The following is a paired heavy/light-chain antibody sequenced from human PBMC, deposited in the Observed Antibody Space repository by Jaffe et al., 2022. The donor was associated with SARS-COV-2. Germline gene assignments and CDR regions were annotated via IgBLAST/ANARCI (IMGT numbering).Light chain of an antibody. CDR3: GTWDSSLSAGV. CDR2: ENT. CDR1: SSNIGNNY. V-gene: IGLV1-51*02. Sequence: QSVLTQPPSVSAAPGQKVTISCSGSSSNIGNNYVAWYQQVPGTAPKLLIYENTKRPSGIPDRFSGSKSGTSATLGITGLQTGDEADYYCGTWDSSLSAGVFGGGTKLTVL. J-gene: IGLJ2*01.
Heavy chain of an antibody. Sequence: QVQLVQSGAEVKKPGSSVKVSCKASGGTFISDAFSWVRQAPGQGLEWMGGIIPIFGTSKYAQNFQGRVTITADESTSTAYMELTTLGSEDTAVYYCARDPEADLNPDYLDYWGQGTLVTVSS. CDR3: ARDPEADLNPDYLDY. CDR2: IIPIFGTS. CDR1: GGTFISDA. D-gene: IGHD3-3*01. J-gene: IGHJ4*02. V-gene: IGHV1-69*01.